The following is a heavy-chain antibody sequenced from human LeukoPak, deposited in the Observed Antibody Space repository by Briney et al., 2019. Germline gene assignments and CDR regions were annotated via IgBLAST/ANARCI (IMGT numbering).Heavy chain of an antibody. CDR2: INNNGGET. V-gene: IGHV3-23*01. J-gene: IGHJ4*02. Sequence: PGGSLRLSCAASGFTFSTYAMSWVRQAPGKGLEWVSGINNNGGETYYADSVKGRFNISRHNSKNTLYLQMNSLRAEDTAVYYCAKSLEGNSGLDYWGQGTLVTVSS. D-gene: IGHD5-12*01. CDR1: GFTFSTYA. CDR3: AKSLEGNSGLDY.